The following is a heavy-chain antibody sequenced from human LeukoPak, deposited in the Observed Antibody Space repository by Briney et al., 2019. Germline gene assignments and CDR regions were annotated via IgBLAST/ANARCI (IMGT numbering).Heavy chain of an antibody. J-gene: IGHJ4*02. Sequence: GGSLRLSCAGSGFALSDYSMNWVRQAPGKGLEWVSAITSGSEYIYYADSVRGRFTISRDNAENSVYLQMNSLRVEDTAVYYCASGGATVWGYWGQGALVTVSS. V-gene: IGHV3-21*01. CDR1: GFALSDYS. CDR2: ITSGSEYI. CDR3: ASGGATVWGY. D-gene: IGHD3-16*01.